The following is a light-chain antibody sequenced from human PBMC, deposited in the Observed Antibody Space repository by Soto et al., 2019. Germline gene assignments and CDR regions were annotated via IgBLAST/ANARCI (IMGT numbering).Light chain of an antibody. CDR2: GAS. CDR3: QQYGAQLLWT. V-gene: IGKV3-20*01. J-gene: IGKJ1*01. Sequence: TLSLSPGDRATRSCRAIQSIKSSSLAWYQQRPGQAPRLLIYGASSRATGIPDRFSGSGSGTDFTLTINSLEIAALAVYYCQQYGAQLLWTIGQGTKVDIK. CDR1: QSIKSSS.